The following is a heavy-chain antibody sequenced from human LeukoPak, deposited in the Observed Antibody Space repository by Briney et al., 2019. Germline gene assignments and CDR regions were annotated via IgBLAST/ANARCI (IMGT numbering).Heavy chain of an antibody. D-gene: IGHD6-19*01. CDR1: GFTFSSYS. Sequence: PGGSLRLSCAASGFTFSSYSMNWVRQAPGKGLEWVSSISSSSSYIYYADSVKGRFTISRDNARNTLFLQMNSLRVEDTAVYYCAKDETHSSGWAPFDSWGQGTLVIVSS. V-gene: IGHV3-21*04. CDR2: ISSSSSYI. J-gene: IGHJ4*02. CDR3: AKDETHSSGWAPFDS.